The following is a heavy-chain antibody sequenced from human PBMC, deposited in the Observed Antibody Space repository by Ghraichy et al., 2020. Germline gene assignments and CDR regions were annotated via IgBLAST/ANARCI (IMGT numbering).Heavy chain of an antibody. Sequence: ASVKVSCKASSYTFTRYGISWVRQAPGQGLEWMGWISGYNGNTNYAQKFQGRVTMTTDTSTSTAYMELRSLRSDDTAVYYCARDPIVGTPLSDYWGQGTLVTVSS. CDR3: ARDPIVGTPLSDY. CDR1: SYTFTRYG. D-gene: IGHD1-26*01. CDR2: ISGYNGNT. J-gene: IGHJ4*02. V-gene: IGHV1-18*01.